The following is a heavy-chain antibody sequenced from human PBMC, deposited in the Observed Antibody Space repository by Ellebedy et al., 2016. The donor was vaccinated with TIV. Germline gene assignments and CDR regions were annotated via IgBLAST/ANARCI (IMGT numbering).Heavy chain of an antibody. CDR1: QFSFTNYW. J-gene: IGHJ3*02. V-gene: IGHV3-7*03. D-gene: IGHD4-17*01. Sequence: GGSLRLSCTASQFSFTNYWMSWVRQAPGKGLEWVANINQDGSDKYYVDSVKGRFTVSRDNAKTSLYLQMNSLRAEDTAVYYCATDGSYGDYLSPAHAFEMWGQGTMVIVSS. CDR2: INQDGSDK. CDR3: ATDGSYGDYLSPAHAFEM.